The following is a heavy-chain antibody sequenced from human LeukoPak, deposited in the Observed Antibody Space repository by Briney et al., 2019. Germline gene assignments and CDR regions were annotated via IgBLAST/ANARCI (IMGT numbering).Heavy chain of an antibody. CDR2: IYYSGST. J-gene: IGHJ3*02. CDR3: VRHVARAFDI. V-gene: IGHV4-39*01. Sequence: SETLSLTCTVSGGSISSSSYYWGWIRQPPGKGLEWIGSIYYSGSTYYNPSLKSRVTISVDTSKNQFSLKLSSVTAADTAVYSCVRHVARAFDIWGQGTKVTVSS. CDR1: GGSISSSSYY.